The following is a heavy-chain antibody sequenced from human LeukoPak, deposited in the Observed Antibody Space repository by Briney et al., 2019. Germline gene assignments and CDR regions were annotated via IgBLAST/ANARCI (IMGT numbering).Heavy chain of an antibody. J-gene: IGHJ4*02. CDR2: INPYSGAI. D-gene: IGHD2-2*01. Sequence: ASVKVACKYSGCTFTDEYIHWVGKAPGQGLEWMGWINPYSGAINYAQKFQGRVTLTRDTSISTAYMELSRLTSGDTAVYYCARDPKSQLLLDYWGQGTLVTVSS. V-gene: IGHV1-2*02. CDR1: GCTFTDEY. CDR3: ARDPKSQLLLDY.